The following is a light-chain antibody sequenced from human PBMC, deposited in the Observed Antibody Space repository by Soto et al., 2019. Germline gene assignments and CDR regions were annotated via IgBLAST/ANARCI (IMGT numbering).Light chain of an antibody. V-gene: IGLV2-23*02. CDR1: SSDVGSYNL. CDR2: EVS. CDR3: FSYAGSSILYV. J-gene: IGLJ1*01. Sequence: QSALTQPASVSGSPGQSITISCTGTSSDVGSYNLVSWYQQHPGKAPKLMIYEVSKRPSGVSNRFSGSKSGNTASLTISGLQAEDEADYYCFSYAGSSILYVFGTGTKLTVL.